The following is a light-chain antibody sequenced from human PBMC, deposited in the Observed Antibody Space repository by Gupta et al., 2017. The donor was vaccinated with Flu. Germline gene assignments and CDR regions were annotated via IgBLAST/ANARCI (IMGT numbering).Light chain of an antibody. CDR3: QVWDTTDDPVV. V-gene: IGLV3-21*02. J-gene: IGLJ2*01. CDR2: DDD. Sequence: YVLTQPPSVSVAPGRTATITCGGLHIGSRTVHWYLQKPGQAPVLVVYDDDDRPSGIPKRFSGSNFGNTATLTISRVEDGDEADYYCQVWDTTDDPVVFGGGTKLTVL. CDR1: HIGSRT.